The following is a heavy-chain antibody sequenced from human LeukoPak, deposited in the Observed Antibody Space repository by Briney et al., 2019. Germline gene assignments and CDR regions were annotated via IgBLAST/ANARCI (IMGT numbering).Heavy chain of an antibody. Sequence: GGSLRLSCAASGFTFSTYSMNWVRQAPGKGLEWVSSISSSSRYIYYADSVKGRFTISRDNAKNSLYLQMNSLRAEDTAVYYCARGEGDPTYYYYGMDVWGHGTTVTATS. J-gene: IGHJ6*02. CDR3: ARGEGDPTYYYYGMDV. V-gene: IGHV3-21*01. D-gene: IGHD2-21*02. CDR2: ISSSSRYI. CDR1: GFTFSTYS.